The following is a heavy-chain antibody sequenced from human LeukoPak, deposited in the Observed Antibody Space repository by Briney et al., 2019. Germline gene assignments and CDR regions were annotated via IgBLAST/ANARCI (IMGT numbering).Heavy chain of an antibody. CDR1: GFTFSSYA. V-gene: IGHV3-23*01. CDR2: ISGSGTNT. D-gene: IGHD2-15*01. J-gene: IGHJ4*02. CDR3: AKGSRPVVAATFFHY. Sequence: GGSLRLSCAASGFTFSSYAMSWVRQAPGKGLEWVSAISGSGTNTDYADSVKGRFTISRDNSKNTLYVQMNSLRAEDTAVYYCAKGSRPVVAATFFHYWGQGTLVTVSS.